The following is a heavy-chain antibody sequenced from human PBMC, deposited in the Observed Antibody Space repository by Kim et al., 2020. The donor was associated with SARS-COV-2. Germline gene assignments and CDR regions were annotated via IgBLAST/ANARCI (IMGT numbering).Heavy chain of an antibody. J-gene: IGHJ3*02. CDR1: GYTFTSYA. V-gene: IGHV1-3*01. D-gene: IGHD3-22*01. CDR2: INAGNGNT. Sequence: ASVKVSCKASGYTFTSYAMHWVRQAPGQRLEWMGWINAGNGNTKYSQKFQGRVTITRDTSASTAYMELSSLRSEDTAVYYCARRSADYYDSSGYYRLGAFDIWGQGTMVTVSS. CDR3: ARRSADYYDSSGYYRLGAFDI.